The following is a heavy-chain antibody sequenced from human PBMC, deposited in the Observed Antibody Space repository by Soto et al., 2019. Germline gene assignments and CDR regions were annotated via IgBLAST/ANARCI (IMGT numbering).Heavy chain of an antibody. Sequence: GESLKISCKGSGYSFTSYWIGWVRQMPGKGLEWMGIIYPGDSDTRYSPSFQGQVTISADKSISTAYLQWSSLKASDTAMYYCARHPFTRSTLTRAPYDRDGIDVWGRGTTVTVSS. CDR1: GYSFTSYW. CDR2: IYPGDSDT. V-gene: IGHV5-51*01. D-gene: IGHD3-3*01. CDR3: ARHPFTRSTLTRAPYDRDGIDV. J-gene: IGHJ6*01.